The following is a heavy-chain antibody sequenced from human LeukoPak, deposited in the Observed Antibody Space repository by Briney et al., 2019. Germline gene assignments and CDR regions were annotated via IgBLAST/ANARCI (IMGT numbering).Heavy chain of an antibody. CDR1: GFTFDDYA. J-gene: IGHJ4*02. CDR2: ISWNSGSI. CDR3: AKDMGAVAGFFDY. Sequence: GGSLRLSCAASGFTFDDYAMHWVRQAPGKGLEWVSGISWNSGSIGYADSVKGRFTISRDNAKNSLYLQMNSLRAEDTALYYCAKDMGAVAGFFDYWGQGTLVTVSS. D-gene: IGHD6-19*01. V-gene: IGHV3-9*01.